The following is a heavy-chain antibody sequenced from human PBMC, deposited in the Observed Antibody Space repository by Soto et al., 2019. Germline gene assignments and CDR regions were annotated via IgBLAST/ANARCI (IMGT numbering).Heavy chain of an antibody. Sequence: QVQLQESGPRLVKPSGTLSLTCAVSGASISSTNWWTWVRQPPGKGLEWIGEIYHTGSTKYNPSLQSRVTISLDKSNNKFSLNLSSVTAADTAVYYCATLPPRIVVVVLPIPTWGQGTLVTVSS. V-gene: IGHV4-4*02. J-gene: IGHJ4*02. D-gene: IGHD2-15*01. CDR2: IYHTGST. CDR3: ATLPPRIVVVVLPIPT. CDR1: GASISSTNW.